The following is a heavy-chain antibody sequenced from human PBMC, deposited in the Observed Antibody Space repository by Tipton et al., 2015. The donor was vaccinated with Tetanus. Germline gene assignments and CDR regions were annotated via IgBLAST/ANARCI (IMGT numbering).Heavy chain of an antibody. D-gene: IGHD3-10*01. V-gene: IGHV3-9*01. J-gene: IGHJ4*02. CDR2: ISWNSGSI. CDR1: GFTFSDYW. CDR3: ARGVWFGPGPRYCFGY. Sequence: SLRLSCAASGFTFSDYWMTWVRQAPGKGLEWVSGISWNSGSIGYADSVKGRFTISRDNAKNSLYLQMNSLRPEDTAVYYCARGVWFGPGPRYCFGYWGQGTLVTVSS.